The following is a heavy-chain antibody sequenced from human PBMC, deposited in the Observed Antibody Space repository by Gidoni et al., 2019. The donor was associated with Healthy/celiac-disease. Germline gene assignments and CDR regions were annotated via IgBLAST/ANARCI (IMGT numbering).Heavy chain of an antibody. CDR3: ARDSYSSGWYSLGNPGSYWYFDL. V-gene: IGHV3-53*01. CDR1: GFTVSSNY. Sequence: EVQLVESGGGLIQPGGSLRLSCAASGFTVSSNYMSWVRQAPGKGLEWFSFMYSGGSTYSADSVKGRFTISRDNSKNTLYLQMNSLRAEDTAVYYCARDSYSSGWYSLGNPGSYWYFDLWGRGTLVTVSS. D-gene: IGHD6-19*01. CDR2: MYSGGST. J-gene: IGHJ2*01.